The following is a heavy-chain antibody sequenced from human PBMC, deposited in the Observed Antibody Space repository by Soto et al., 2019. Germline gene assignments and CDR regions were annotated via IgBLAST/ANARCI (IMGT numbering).Heavy chain of an antibody. CDR3: ARGDSVGGSCYSLAGSFYYYMDA. J-gene: IGHJ6*03. V-gene: IGHV3-74*02. Sequence: EVQLVESGGGLVQPGGSLRLSCAASGFTFSNYWMYWVRQAPGKGLEWVSRINSDGSVASYADSVKGRLTISRDNVKNTPYLQMDSLRAEDTAVYYCARGDSVGGSCYSLAGSFYYYMDAWGKGTTVTVFS. CDR2: INSDGSVA. D-gene: IGHD2-15*01. CDR1: GFTFSNYW.